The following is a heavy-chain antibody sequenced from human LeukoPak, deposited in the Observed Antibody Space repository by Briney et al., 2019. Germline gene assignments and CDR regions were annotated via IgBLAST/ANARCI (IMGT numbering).Heavy chain of an antibody. CDR3: ARHPWN. Sequence: GGSLRLSCAASGFTSSNYAMSWVRQAPGKGLEWVSTISGSGVGTYYADSVKGRFTISRDNSKNTLYLQMNSLRAEDTAVYYCARHPWNWGQGTLVTVSS. CDR1: GFTSSNYA. D-gene: IGHD3-3*01. J-gene: IGHJ4*02. V-gene: IGHV3-23*01. CDR2: ISGSGVGT.